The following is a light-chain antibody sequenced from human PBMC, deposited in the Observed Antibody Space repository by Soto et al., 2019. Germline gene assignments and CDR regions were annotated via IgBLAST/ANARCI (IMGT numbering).Light chain of an antibody. Sequence: QSALTQPASVSGSPGQPITISCTGTSSDVGANNYVSWYQHHPGKAPKLLIYDVSNRPSGISNRFSGSKSGNTASLTISGLQAEDEADYYCSSFTISRNTVIFGGGTQLTVL. CDR2: DVS. J-gene: IGLJ2*01. V-gene: IGLV2-14*01. CDR3: SSFTISRNTVI. CDR1: SSDVGANNY.